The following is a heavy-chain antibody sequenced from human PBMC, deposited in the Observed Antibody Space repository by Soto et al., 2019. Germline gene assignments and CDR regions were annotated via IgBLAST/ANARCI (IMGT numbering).Heavy chain of an antibody. CDR1: GGSVICYC. CDR3: ARESDYYDDSHINLNFDY. D-gene: IGHD3-22*01. J-gene: IGHJ4*02. Sequence: SETLSLTCAFYGGSVICYCGNWLSQPPGKGLEWIGRIYTTGSTNYNPSLKSRVTISVDTSKNQFSLKLSSVTAADTAVYYCARESDYYDDSHINLNFDYWGQGTLVNVSA. V-gene: IGHV4-4*07. CDR2: IYTTGST.